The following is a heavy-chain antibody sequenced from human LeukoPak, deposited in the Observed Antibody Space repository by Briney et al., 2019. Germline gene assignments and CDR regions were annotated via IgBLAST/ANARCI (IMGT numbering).Heavy chain of an antibody. J-gene: IGHJ6*02. V-gene: IGHV3-66*01. CDR2: IYSGGT. Sequence: GGSLRLSCAASGFTVSSNYMSWVRQAPGKGLEWVSVIYSGGTYYADSVKGRFTISRDNSKNTLFLQMNSLRAEDTAVYYCARDSLPRGMDVWGQGTTVTVSS. CDR1: GFTVSSNY. CDR3: ARDSLPRGMDV.